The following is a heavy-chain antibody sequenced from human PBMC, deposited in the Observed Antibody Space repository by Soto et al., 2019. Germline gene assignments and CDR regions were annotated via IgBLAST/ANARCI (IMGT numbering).Heavy chain of an antibody. V-gene: IGHV4-31*01. J-gene: IGHJ6*02. CDR3: AREAGRAYYYYYAMDV. Sequence: QVQLQESGPGLVKPSQTLSLTCTVSGGSISSGGYSWSWIRQHPGKGLEWIGYIYYSGSTYYNPSLQRPVTLSVDPSKNQFSLKLTSVTAADTAVYYCAREAGRAYYYYYAMDVWGQGTTVTVSS. CDR1: GGSISSGGYS. D-gene: IGHD6-19*01. CDR2: IYYSGST.